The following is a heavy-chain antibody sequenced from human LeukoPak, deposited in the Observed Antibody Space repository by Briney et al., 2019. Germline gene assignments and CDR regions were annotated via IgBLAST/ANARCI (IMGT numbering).Heavy chain of an antibody. CDR2: INPNSGGT. V-gene: IGHV1-2*02. CDR3: ASSYCTNGVCAYYYYYMDV. Sequence: SVKVSCKASGYTFTGYYMHWVRQAPGQGLEWMGWINPNSGGTNYAQKFQGRVTMTRDTSISTAYMELSRLRSDDTAVYYCASSYCTNGVCAYYYYYMDVWGKGNTVIVSS. J-gene: IGHJ6*03. D-gene: IGHD2-8*01. CDR1: GYTFTGYY.